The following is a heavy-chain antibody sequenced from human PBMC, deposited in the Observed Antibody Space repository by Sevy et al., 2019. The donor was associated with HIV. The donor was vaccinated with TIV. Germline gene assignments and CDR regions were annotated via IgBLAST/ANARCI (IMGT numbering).Heavy chain of an antibody. Sequence: GGSLRLSCAASGFTFSNAWMSWVRQAPGKGLEWVGRIKSKTDGGTTDYAAPVKGKFTISRDDSKHTLYLQMNSLKTEDTAVYYCTTDLTTVTREGSFDYWGQGTLVTVSS. J-gene: IGHJ4*02. CDR2: IKSKTDGGTT. CDR3: TTDLTTVTREGSFDY. V-gene: IGHV3-15*01. D-gene: IGHD4-17*01. CDR1: GFTFSNAW.